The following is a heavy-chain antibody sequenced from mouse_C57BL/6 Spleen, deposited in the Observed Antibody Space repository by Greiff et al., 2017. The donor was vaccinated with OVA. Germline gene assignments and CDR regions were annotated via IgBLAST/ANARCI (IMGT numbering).Heavy chain of an antibody. CDR3: AREDSLYAMDY. CDR1: GYSITSGYY. V-gene: IGHV3-6*01. CDR2: ISYDGSN. J-gene: IGHJ4*01. Sequence: DVQLQESGPGLVKPSQSLSLTCSVTGYSITSGYYWNWIRQFPGNKLEWMGYISYDGSNNYNPSLKNRISITRDTSKNQFFLKLNSVTTADTATYYCAREDSLYAMDYWGQRTSVTVSS.